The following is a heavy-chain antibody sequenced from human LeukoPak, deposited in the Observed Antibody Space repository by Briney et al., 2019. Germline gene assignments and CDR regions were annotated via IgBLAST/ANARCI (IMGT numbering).Heavy chain of an antibody. Sequence: SETLSLTCAVYGGSFSGYYWSWIRQPPGKGLEWIGEINHSGSTNYNPSLKSRVTISVDTSKNQFSLKLSSVTAADTAVYYCARLWFGEIGDYWGQGTLVTVSS. CDR2: INHSGST. CDR1: GGSFSGYY. J-gene: IGHJ4*02. CDR3: ARLWFGEIGDY. D-gene: IGHD3-10*01. V-gene: IGHV4-34*01.